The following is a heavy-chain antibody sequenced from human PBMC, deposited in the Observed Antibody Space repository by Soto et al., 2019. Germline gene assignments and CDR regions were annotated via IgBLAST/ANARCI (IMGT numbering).Heavy chain of an antibody. D-gene: IGHD3-3*01. V-gene: IGHV1-8*01. Sequence: GASVKVSCKASGYTFTSYDINWVRQAPGQRLKWMGWMNPNSSNTGYAQKFQGRVTMTRNTSISTAYMKLSSLRSEDTAVYYCARGVLDFDVWSCYYGVGYFDYWGQGTLVTVS. CDR2: MNPNSSNT. CDR1: GYTFTSYD. CDR3: ARGVLDFDVWSCYYGVGYFDY. J-gene: IGHJ4*02.